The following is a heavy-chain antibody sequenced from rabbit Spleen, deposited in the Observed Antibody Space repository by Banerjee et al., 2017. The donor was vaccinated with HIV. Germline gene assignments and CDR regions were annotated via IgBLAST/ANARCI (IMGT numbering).Heavy chain of an antibody. Sequence: QEQLGESGGGMFEPGGSMKLTCKATGCDFSSYEVSWVRQAPGKGLEWIGYIDPVFGITYYASWVNGRFSISRENTQTTVSLHLTSLAAADTATYFCARDSGWSLTLWGQGTLVTVS. CDR1: GCDFSSYE. D-gene: IGHD4-1*01. CDR3: ARDSGWSLTL. CDR2: IDPVFGIT. J-gene: IGHJ3*01. V-gene: IGHV1S47*01.